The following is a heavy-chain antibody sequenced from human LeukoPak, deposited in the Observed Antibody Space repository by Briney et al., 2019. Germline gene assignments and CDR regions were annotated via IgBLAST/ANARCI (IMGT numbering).Heavy chain of an antibody. CDR2: TYYRSTWYN. CDR1: VDSVSSNSVT. D-gene: IGHD2-2*01. V-gene: IGHV6-1*01. CDR3: ARRLTQYDCFDP. Sequence: SQTLSLTCAISVDSVSSNSVTWIWIRQSPSRGLEWLGRTYYRSTWYNDYAVSVRGRITVNPDTSKNQFSLHLNSVTPEDTAVYYCARRLTQYDCFDPWGQGILVTVSS. J-gene: IGHJ5*02.